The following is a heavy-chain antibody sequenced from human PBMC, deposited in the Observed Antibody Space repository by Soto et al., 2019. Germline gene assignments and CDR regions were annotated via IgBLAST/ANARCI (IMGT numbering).Heavy chain of an antibody. CDR1: GDSVSSNSAA. J-gene: IGHJ3*02. Sequence: PSQTLSLTCAISGDSVSSNSAAWNWIRQSPSRGLEWLGRTYYRSKWYNDYAVSVKSRITINPDTSKNQFSLQLNSVTPEDMAVYYCARGGLGVVVAATSVARAFDIWGQGTMVTVSS. D-gene: IGHD2-15*01. CDR3: ARGGLGVVVAATSVARAFDI. V-gene: IGHV6-1*01. CDR2: TYYRSKWYN.